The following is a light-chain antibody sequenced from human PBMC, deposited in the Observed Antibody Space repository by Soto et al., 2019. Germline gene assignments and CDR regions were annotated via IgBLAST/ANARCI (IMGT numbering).Light chain of an antibody. CDR3: SSYKTSNTYV. J-gene: IGLJ1*01. CDR2: DVS. Sequence: QSVLTQPPSVSGSPGQSVAISCTGTGSDVGSNNRVSWYQQPPGSAPKLIIYDVSNRPSAIPDRFSGSKSANTASLTISGLQTEDEADYYCSSYKTSNTYVFGTGTKVTVL. V-gene: IGLV2-18*02. CDR1: GSDVGSNNR.